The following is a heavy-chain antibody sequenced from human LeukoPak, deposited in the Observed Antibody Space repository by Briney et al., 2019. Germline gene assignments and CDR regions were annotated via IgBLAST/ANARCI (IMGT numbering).Heavy chain of an antibody. CDR2: INPSGGST. D-gene: IGHD3-3*01. J-gene: IGHJ4*02. CDR1: GYTFTSYY. CDR3: AREDVGRKPITIFGVVMAWDRPTAGLYFDY. Sequence: ASVKVSCKASGYTFTSYYMHWVRQAPGQGLEWMGIINPSGGSTSYAQKFQGRVTMTRDMSTSTVYMELSSLRSEDTAVYYCAREDVGRKPITIFGVVMAWDRPTAGLYFDYWGQGTLVTVSS. V-gene: IGHV1-46*01.